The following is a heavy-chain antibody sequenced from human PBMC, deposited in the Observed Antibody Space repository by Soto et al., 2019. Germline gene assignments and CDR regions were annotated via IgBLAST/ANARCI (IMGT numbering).Heavy chain of an antibody. Sequence: QVQLVQSGAEVKKPGSSVKVSCKSSGGTFSNYGFSWVRQAPGQGLECMGVIVPIFGAEHPQKFQGSVTSTADASTNTVFMELGGRRSEDTAVYYCARGGSDYEGSGYYKGHVGGHATTVTVSS. D-gene: IGHD3-22*01. CDR3: ARGGSDYEGSGYYKGHV. CDR1: GGTFSNYG. J-gene: IGHJ6*02. V-gene: IGHV1-69*12. CDR2: IVPIFGA.